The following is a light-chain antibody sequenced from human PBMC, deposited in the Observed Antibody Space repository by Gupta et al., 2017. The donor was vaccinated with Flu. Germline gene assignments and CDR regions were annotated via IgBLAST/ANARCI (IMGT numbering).Light chain of an antibody. CDR3: HQYDNTPNT. J-gene: IGKJ4*01. V-gene: IGKV4-1*01. CDR1: QSILYSANNKTY. Sequence: SLGESATITCNTIQSILYSANNKTYLAWHKQKPGQTPKLLICWASTRESGVPDRFSGRGSGTDITLTISMMHAEDVTVYYSHQYDNTPNTFGRGTTLEIK. CDR2: WAS.